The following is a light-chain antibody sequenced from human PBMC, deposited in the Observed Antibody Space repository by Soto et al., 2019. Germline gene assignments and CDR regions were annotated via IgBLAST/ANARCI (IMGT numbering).Light chain of an antibody. J-gene: IGLJ1*01. CDR3: QSYDSSLSGSEV. CDR1: SSNIGAGYD. Sequence: QSVLTQPPSVSGAPGQRVTISCTGSSSNIGAGYDVHWYQQLPGTAPKLLSYGNSNRPSGVPDRFSGSKSGTSASLAITGLQAEDEADYYCQSYDSSLSGSEVFGTGTKVTVL. CDR2: GNS. V-gene: IGLV1-40*01.